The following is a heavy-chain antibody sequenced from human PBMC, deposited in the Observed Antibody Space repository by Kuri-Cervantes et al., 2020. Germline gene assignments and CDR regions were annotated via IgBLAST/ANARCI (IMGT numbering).Heavy chain of an antibody. J-gene: IGHJ4*02. CDR3: ARVGSRRASHFDY. Sequence: GSLRLSCTVSGGSISSYYWSWIRQPPGKGLEWIGEISHSGSTNYNPSLKSRVTISVDTSKNQFSLKLSSVTAADTAVYYCARVGSRRASHFDYWGQGTLVTVSS. CDR2: ISHSGST. CDR1: GGSISSYY. D-gene: IGHD2-15*01. V-gene: IGHV4-34*01.